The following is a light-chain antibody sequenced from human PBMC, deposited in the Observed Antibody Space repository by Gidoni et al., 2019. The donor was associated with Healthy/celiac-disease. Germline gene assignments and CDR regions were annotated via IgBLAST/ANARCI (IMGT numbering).Light chain of an antibody. CDR1: QSISSW. Sequence: DIQMTQHPSTLSASVGDRVTITCRASQSISSWLAWYQQKPGKAPKLLIYDASSLESGVPSRFSGSGSGTEFTLTISSLQPDDFATYYCQQYNSYPYTFGQGTKLEIK. CDR2: DAS. CDR3: QQYNSYPYT. J-gene: IGKJ2*01. V-gene: IGKV1-5*01.